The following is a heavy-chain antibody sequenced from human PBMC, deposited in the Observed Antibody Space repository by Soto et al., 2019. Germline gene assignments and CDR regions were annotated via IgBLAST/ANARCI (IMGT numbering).Heavy chain of an antibody. Sequence: GESLKISCKGSGYSFTSYWIGWVRQMPGKGLEWMGIIYPGDSDTRYSPSFQGQVTISADKSISTAYLQWSSLKASDTAMYYCARQAARQDYYYGMDVWGQGTTVTVSS. CDR2: IYPGDSDT. V-gene: IGHV5-51*01. J-gene: IGHJ6*02. CDR3: ARQAARQDYYYGMDV. CDR1: GYSFTSYW. D-gene: IGHD6-6*01.